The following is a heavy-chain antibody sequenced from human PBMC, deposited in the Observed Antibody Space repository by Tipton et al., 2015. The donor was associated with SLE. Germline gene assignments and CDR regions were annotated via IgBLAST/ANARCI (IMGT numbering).Heavy chain of an antibody. CDR3: ARQKTAVEITFDS. V-gene: IGHV4-39*01. CDR1: GASISSSDYS. J-gene: IGHJ4*02. Sequence: TLSLTCNVSGASISSSDYSWGWMRQPPGEGLEWIGTIYYNGGTHSNPSLKSRVTLSVDTSKNQFSLKLTSVTAADTAVYYCARQKTAVEITFDSWGQGALVTVSS. CDR2: IYYNGGT. D-gene: IGHD2-21*02.